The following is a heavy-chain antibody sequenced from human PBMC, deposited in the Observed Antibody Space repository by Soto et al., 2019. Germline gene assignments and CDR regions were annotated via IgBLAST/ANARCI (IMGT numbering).Heavy chain of an antibody. J-gene: IGHJ6*02. Sequence: QVQLVQSGAEVKKSGASVKVSCKASGYTFTSYYMHWVRQAPGQGLEWMGKINPSGGSTSYAQKFQGRVTMTRDTSTSTVYMDLSSLRSEDTAVYYCAGEELQLGFYGMDVWGQGTTVTVSS. V-gene: IGHV1-46*01. CDR3: AGEELQLGFYGMDV. D-gene: IGHD1-1*01. CDR2: INPSGGST. CDR1: GYTFTSYY.